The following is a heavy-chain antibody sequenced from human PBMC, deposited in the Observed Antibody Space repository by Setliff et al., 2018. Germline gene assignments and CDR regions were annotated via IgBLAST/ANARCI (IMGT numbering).Heavy chain of an antibody. D-gene: IGHD2-8*01. J-gene: IGHJ3*02. CDR2: IWDDGGNK. CDR1: GFTFSTYR. CDR3: VKGTNVVMVYTGFGRTGCI. Sequence: GGSLRLSCAASGFTFSTYRMHWVRQAPGKGLEWVAVIWDDGGNKYHADSVKGRFTISRDNSKNTLYLQMNSLRPDDTAVYYCVKGTNVVMVYTGFGRTGCIW. V-gene: IGHV3-30*02.